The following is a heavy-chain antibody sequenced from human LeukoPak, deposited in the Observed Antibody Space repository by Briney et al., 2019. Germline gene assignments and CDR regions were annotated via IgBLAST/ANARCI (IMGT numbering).Heavy chain of an antibody. Sequence: GGSLRLSCAASGFSFSSNWMSWVRQAPGKGLEWVASIKEDGTDKNYVDSVKGRFTISRDNAKNSLYLQMNSLRAEDSAVYYCARVSGPGTRDYWGQGTLVTVSS. CDR3: ARVSGPGTRDY. V-gene: IGHV3-7*05. CDR1: GFSFSSNW. CDR2: IKEDGTDK. D-gene: IGHD1-26*01. J-gene: IGHJ4*02.